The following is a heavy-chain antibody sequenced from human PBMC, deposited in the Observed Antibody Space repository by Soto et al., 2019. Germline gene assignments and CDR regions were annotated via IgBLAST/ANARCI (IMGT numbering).Heavy chain of an antibody. Sequence: EVLLVESGGGLVKPGWSLRLSCAASGFTFTRYSMNWVRQAPGKGLEWVASISSTTNYIYYGESLKGRLTISRDNAKNSMYLQMNTLRAEDTAVYYCARESEDLSSNLDYWGQGTLVTVSS. CDR1: GFTFTRYS. V-gene: IGHV3-21*06. CDR2: ISSTTNYI. J-gene: IGHJ4*02. CDR3: ARESEDLSSNLDY.